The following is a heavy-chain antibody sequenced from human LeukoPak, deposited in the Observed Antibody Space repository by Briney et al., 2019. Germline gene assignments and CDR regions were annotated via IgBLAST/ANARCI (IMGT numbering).Heavy chain of an antibody. CDR2: VNTVSSYI. CDR1: GFTFSDYS. D-gene: IGHD3-22*01. CDR3: ARLRRNSDRSDFFYYYDH. Sequence: GGSLRLSCAASGFTFSDYSMNWVRQAPGKGLEWVASVNTVSSYIYYADSMRGRFTISRDNAKNSLFLQMDSLRAEDTAVYYCARLRRNSDRSDFFYYYDHWGQGTLVTVSS. V-gene: IGHV3-21*01. J-gene: IGHJ4*02.